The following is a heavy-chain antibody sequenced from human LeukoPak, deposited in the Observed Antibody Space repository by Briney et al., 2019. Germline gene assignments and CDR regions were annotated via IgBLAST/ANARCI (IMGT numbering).Heavy chain of an antibody. CDR3: ARGARRYYDFWSGYYYFDY. D-gene: IGHD3-3*01. J-gene: IGHJ4*02. CDR1: GYTFTSYG. CDR2: INPNSGGT. Sequence: ASVKVSCKASGYTFTSYGISWVRQAPGQGLEWMGWINPNSGGTNYAQKFQGRVTMTRDTSISTAYMELSRLRSDDTAVYYCARGARRYYDFWSGYYYFDYWGQGTLVTVSS. V-gene: IGHV1-2*02.